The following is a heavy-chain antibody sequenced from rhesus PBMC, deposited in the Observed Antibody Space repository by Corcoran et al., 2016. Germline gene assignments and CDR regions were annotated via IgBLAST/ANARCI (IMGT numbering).Heavy chain of an antibody. CDR2: ISGISGST. CDR3: ARVLEYHWYFDI. D-gene: IGHD3-22*01. CDR1: GGSISSSNW. Sequence: QVQLQESGPGLVKPSETLSLTCAVSGGSISSSNWWSWIRQPPGKGLEWIGYISGISGSTYSNPSLKSRVTISKDTSKNQFSLKLSSVTAADTAVYYCARVLEYHWYFDIWGPGTPITISS. J-gene: IGHJ2*01. V-gene: IGHV4S19*01.